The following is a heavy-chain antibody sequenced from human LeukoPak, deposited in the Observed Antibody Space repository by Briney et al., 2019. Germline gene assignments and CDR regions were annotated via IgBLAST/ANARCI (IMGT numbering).Heavy chain of an antibody. D-gene: IGHD1-26*01. CDR2: IRGTGTST. V-gene: IGHV3-23*01. Sequence: PGGTLRPSCAGSGFTFSSYGMSWVRQAPGKGLEWVSAIRGTGTSTYYADSVKGRFTISRDNSKNTLYLQMNSLRAEDTAVYYCAKGLSGSYYDYWGQGTLVTVSS. CDR3: AKGLSGSYYDY. CDR1: GFTFSSYG. J-gene: IGHJ4*02.